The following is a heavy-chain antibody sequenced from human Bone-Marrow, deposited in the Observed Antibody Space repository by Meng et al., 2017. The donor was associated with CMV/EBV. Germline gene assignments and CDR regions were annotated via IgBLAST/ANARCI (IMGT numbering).Heavy chain of an antibody. CDR3: AKEIRYYYGSGSYYS. CDR2: IRYDGSNK. CDR1: GFTFSSYG. J-gene: IGHJ5*02. V-gene: IGHV3-30*02. D-gene: IGHD3-10*01. Sequence: GGSLRLSCAASGFTFSSYGMHWVRQAPGKGLEWVAFIRYDGSNKYYADSVKGRFTISRDNSKNTLYLQMNSLRAEDTAVYYCAKEIRYYYGSGSYYSWGQGTLVTVSS.